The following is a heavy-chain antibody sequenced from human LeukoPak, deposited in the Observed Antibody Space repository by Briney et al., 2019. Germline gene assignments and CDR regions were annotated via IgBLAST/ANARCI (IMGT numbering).Heavy chain of an antibody. J-gene: IGHJ3*02. Sequence: PSETLSLTCTVPGGSISSYYWSWIRQPAGKGLEWIGRIYTSGSTNYNPSLKSRVTMSVDTSKNQFSLKLSSVTAADTAVYYCARQNNDYGDYAPAFDIWGQGTMVTVSS. CDR2: IYTSGST. D-gene: IGHD4-17*01. CDR1: GGSISSYY. V-gene: IGHV4-4*07. CDR3: ARQNNDYGDYAPAFDI.